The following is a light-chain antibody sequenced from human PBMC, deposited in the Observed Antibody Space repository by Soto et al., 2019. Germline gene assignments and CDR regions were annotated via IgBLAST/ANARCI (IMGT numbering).Light chain of an antibody. J-gene: IGKJ5*01. CDR3: QQYGSSPSIT. Sequence: EIVMTQSPATLSVSPGERATLSCRASQSVSSNLAWYQQKPGQAPRLLIYGASTRATGIPDRVSGSGSGTDFTLTISRLEPEDFAVYYCQQYGSSPSITFGQGKRLDIK. V-gene: IGKV3-20*01. CDR2: GAS. CDR1: QSVSSN.